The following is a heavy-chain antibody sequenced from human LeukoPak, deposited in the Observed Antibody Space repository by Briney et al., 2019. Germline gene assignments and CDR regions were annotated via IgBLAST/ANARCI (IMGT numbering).Heavy chain of an antibody. J-gene: IGHJ4*02. CDR1: GYTFTSYY. CDR3: ARGGDYTGKDHYFDY. Sequence: ASVKVSCKASGYTFTSYYMHWVRQAPGQGLEWVGIINPSGGSTSYAQKFQGRVTMTRDASTSTVYMELSSLRSEDTAVYYCARGGDYTGKDHYFDYWGQGTLVTVSS. CDR2: INPSGGST. V-gene: IGHV1-46*01. D-gene: IGHD4-17*01.